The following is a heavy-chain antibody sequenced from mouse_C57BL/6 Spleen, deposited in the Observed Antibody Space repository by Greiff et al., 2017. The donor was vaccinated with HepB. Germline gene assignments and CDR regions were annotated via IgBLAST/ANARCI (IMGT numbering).Heavy chain of an antibody. CDR1: GFTFTDYY. CDR3: ARSRWYFDV. J-gene: IGHJ1*03. CDR2: IRNKANGYTT. V-gene: IGHV7-3*01. Sequence: EVKLEESGGGLVQPGGSLSLSCAASGFTFTDYYMSWVRQPPGKALEWLGFIRNKANGYTTEYSASVKGRFTISRDNSQSILYLQMNALRAEDSATYYCARSRWYFDVWGTGTTVTVSS.